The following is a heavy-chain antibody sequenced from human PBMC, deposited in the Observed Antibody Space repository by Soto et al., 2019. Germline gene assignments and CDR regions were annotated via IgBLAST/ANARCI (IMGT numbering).Heavy chain of an antibody. J-gene: IGHJ6*02. CDR3: ARANPYRSAGTCYGYYYYGMDV. CDR2: IYYSGST. D-gene: IGHD2-15*01. Sequence: KSSETLSLTCTVSGGSISSGGYYWSWIRQHPGKGLEWIGYIYYSGSTYYNPSLKSRVTISVDTSKNQFSLKMSSVTAADTAVYYCARANPYRSAGTCYGYYYYGMDVWDPGTTVTVSS. CDR1: GGSISSGGYY. V-gene: IGHV4-31*03.